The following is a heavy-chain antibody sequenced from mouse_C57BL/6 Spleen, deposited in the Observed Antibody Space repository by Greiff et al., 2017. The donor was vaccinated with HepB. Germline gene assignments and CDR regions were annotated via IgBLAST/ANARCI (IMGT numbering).Heavy chain of an antibody. J-gene: IGHJ4*01. D-gene: IGHD4-1*01. CDR1: GYSITSGYY. CDR2: ISYDGSN. V-gene: IGHV3-6*01. Sequence: EVQLQESGPGLVKPSQSLSLTCSVTGYSITSGYYWNWIRQFPGNKLEWMGYISYDGSNNYNPSLKNRISITRDTSKNQFFLKLNSVTTEDTATYYCARRKLGRGAMDYWGQGTSVTVSS. CDR3: ARRKLGRGAMDY.